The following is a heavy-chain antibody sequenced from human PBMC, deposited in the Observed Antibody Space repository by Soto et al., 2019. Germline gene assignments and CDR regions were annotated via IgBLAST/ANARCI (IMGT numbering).Heavy chain of an antibody. J-gene: IGHJ4*01. Sequence: QVQLQESGPGLVQPSQTLSLTCTVSGGSISSGGYYWSWIRQHPGTGLEWIGHISYSGSTYYNTSLXRXXSLSVDTSPTQFSLLVNSVTAADTAVYYCARGVLHWGQGTLVTVSS. CDR2: ISYSGST. CDR3: ARGVLH. V-gene: IGHV4-31*03. CDR1: GGSISSGGYY.